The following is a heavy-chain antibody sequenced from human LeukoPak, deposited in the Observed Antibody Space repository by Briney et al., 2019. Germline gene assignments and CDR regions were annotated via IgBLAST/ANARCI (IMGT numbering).Heavy chain of an antibody. Sequence: GASVKVSCKVSGYTLTELSIHWVRQAPGKGLEWMGGFDPGDGETIYAQKFQGRVTMTEDTSTDTAYMELSSLRSEDTAVYYCATWTRYSYGYDYWGQGTLVTVSS. CDR3: ATWTRYSYGYDY. CDR1: GYTLTELS. D-gene: IGHD5-18*01. CDR2: FDPGDGET. J-gene: IGHJ4*02. V-gene: IGHV1-24*01.